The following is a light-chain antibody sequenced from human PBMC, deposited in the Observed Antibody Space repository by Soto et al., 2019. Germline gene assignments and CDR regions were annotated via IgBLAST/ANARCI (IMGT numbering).Light chain of an antibody. J-gene: IGKJ2*01. CDR1: QSVSSSY. CDR2: DAS. V-gene: IGKV3-20*01. Sequence: EIVLTQSPGTLSLSPGERATLSCRASQSVSSSYLAWYQQKPDQAPRLLIYDASSRATGIPDRFSGSGSGTDFTLTIGRLEPEDFAVYYCQQYGSSSYTFGQGTKLEIK. CDR3: QQYGSSSYT.